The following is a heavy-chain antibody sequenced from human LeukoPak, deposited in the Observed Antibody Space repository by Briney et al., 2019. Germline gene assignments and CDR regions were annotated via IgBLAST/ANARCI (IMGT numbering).Heavy chain of an antibody. D-gene: IGHD3-3*01. CDR2: ISGSGGST. CDR3: AKEIPTYYDFWSGYGPYSDY. V-gene: IGHV3-23*01. Sequence: GGSLRLSCAASGFTFSSYAMSWVRQAPGKGLEWVSAISGSGGSTYYADSVKGRFTISRDNSKNTLYLQMNSLRAEDTAVYYCAKEIPTYYDFWSGYGPYSDYWGQGTLVTVSS. CDR1: GFTFSSYA. J-gene: IGHJ4*02.